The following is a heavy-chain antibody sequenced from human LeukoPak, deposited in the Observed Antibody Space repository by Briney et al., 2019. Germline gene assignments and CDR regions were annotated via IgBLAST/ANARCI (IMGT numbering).Heavy chain of an antibody. CDR1: SGSISGYF. CDR2: IHYGGST. Sequence: SETLSLTCTVSSGSISGYFWSWIRQPPGKGLEWIAYIHYGGSTNYNPSLKSRVTISVDTSKNQFSLRLSSVTAADTAVYYCARHRDTSGYKYAFGIWGQGTMVTVSS. CDR3: ARHRDTSGYKYAFGI. J-gene: IGHJ3*02. D-gene: IGHD3-22*01. V-gene: IGHV4-59*08.